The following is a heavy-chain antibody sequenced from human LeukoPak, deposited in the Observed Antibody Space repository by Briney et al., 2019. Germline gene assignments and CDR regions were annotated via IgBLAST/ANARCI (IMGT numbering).Heavy chain of an antibody. CDR3: ARVKEGAGPMYNWFDP. Sequence: ASVKVSCKASGYTFTSYGISWVRQAPGQGLEWMGWISAYNGNTNYAQKLQGRVTMTTDTSTSTAYMELRSLRSDDTAVYYCARVKEGAGPMYNWFDPWGQGTLVTVSS. V-gene: IGHV1-18*01. CDR1: GYTFTSYG. J-gene: IGHJ5*02. CDR2: ISAYNGNT. D-gene: IGHD1-26*01.